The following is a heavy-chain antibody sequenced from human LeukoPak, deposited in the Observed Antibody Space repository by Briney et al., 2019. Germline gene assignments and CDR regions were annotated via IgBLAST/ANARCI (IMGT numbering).Heavy chain of an antibody. J-gene: IGHJ4*02. V-gene: IGHV4-38-2*02. CDR3: ARTRYYYNSRSYGAPYYFDY. D-gene: IGHD3-10*01. CDR1: GYSISSGYY. CDR2: IYHSGST. Sequence: PSETLSLTCTVSGYSISSGYYWGWIRQPPGKGLEWIGSIYHSGSTYYNPSLKSRVTKSVDTSKNQFSLKLSSVTAADTAVYYCARTRYYYNSRSYGAPYYFDYWGQGTLVTVSS.